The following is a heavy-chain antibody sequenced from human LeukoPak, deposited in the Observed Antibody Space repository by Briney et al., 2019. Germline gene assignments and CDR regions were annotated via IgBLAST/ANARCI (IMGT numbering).Heavy chain of an antibody. D-gene: IGHD1-26*01. CDR2: INPNSGGT. CDR3: ARGGTSIVWWENNLFDP. Sequence: ASVKVSCKASGYTFTGYYMHWVRQAPGQGLEWMGWINPNSGGTNYAQKFQGWVTMTRDTSISTDYMELSRLRSDDTAVYYCARGGTSIVWWENNLFDPWGQGTLVTVSS. V-gene: IGHV1-2*04. CDR1: GYTFTGYY. J-gene: IGHJ5*02.